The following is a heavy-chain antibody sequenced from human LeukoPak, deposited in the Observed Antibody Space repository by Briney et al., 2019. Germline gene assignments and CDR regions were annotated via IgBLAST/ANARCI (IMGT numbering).Heavy chain of an antibody. J-gene: IGHJ2*01. CDR3: VRYYTRHSWYFDL. CDR1: GFTFSSYS. D-gene: IGHD3-10*01. CDR2: ISSSSSYI. Sequence: GGSLRLSCAASGFTFSSYSMNWVRQAPGKGLEWVSSISSSSSYIYYADSVKGRFTISRDNAKNSLYLQMNSLRAEDTAVYYCVRYYTRHSWYFDLWGRGTLVTVSS. V-gene: IGHV3-21*01.